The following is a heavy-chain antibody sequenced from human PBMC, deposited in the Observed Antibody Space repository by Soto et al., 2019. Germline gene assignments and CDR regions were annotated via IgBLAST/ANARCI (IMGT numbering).Heavy chain of an antibody. J-gene: IGHJ4*02. Sequence: SETLSLTCTVSGGSISSGGYYWSWIRQHPGKGLEWIGYIYYSGSTYYNPSLKSRVTISVDTSKNQFPLKLSSVTAADTAVYYCAREDNGYGDYVDYWGQGTLVTVSS. CDR2: IYYSGST. D-gene: IGHD4-17*01. CDR3: AREDNGYGDYVDY. V-gene: IGHV4-31*03. CDR1: GGSISSGGYY.